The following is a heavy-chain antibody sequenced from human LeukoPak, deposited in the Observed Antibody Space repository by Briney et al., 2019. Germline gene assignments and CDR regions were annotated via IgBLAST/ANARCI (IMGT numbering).Heavy chain of an antibody. CDR1: GFTFSDYY. CDR2: ISSGSTI. J-gene: IGHJ5*02. CDR3: ARIPYCSSTSCLINWFDP. D-gene: IGHD2-2*01. V-gene: IGHV3-11*04. Sequence: GGSLRLSCAASGFTFSDYYMSWIRQAPGKGLEWVSYISSGSTIYYADSVKGRFTISRDNAKNSLYLQMNSLRAEDTAVYYCARIPYCSSTSCLINWFDPWGQGTLVTVSS.